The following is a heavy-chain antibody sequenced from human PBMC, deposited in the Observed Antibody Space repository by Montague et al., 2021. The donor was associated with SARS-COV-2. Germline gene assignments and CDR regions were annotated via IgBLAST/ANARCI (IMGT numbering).Heavy chain of an antibody. Sequence: ETLSLTCAVYGGSFSGYYWSWIRQPPGKGLEWIGEINHSGSTNYXXSLKSRVTISVDTSKNQFSLKLSSVTAADTAVYYCTREGYQVLWSDYYYYGMDVWGQGTTVTVSS. CDR1: GGSFSGYY. CDR3: TREGYQVLWSDYYYYGMDV. D-gene: IGHD2-2*01. V-gene: IGHV4-34*01. CDR2: INHSGST. J-gene: IGHJ6*02.